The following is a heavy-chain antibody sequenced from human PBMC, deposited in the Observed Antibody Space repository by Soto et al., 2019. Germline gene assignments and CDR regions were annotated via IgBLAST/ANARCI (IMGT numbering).Heavy chain of an antibody. V-gene: IGHV3-74*01. Sequence: GGSLRLSCAASGFTFSSYWMHWVRQAPGKGLVWVSRVNSDGSSTSYADSVKGRFTISRDNAKNTLYLQMNSLRAEDTAVYYCAKDGPNIDRQTNGMDVWGQGTTVTVSS. CDR3: AKDGPNIDRQTNGMDV. J-gene: IGHJ6*02. D-gene: IGHD5-12*01. CDR1: GFTFSSYW. CDR2: VNSDGSST.